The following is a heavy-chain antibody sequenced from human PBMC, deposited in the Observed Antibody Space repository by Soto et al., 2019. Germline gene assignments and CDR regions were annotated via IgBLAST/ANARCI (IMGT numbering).Heavy chain of an antibody. CDR2: IIPILGIA. CDR1: GGTFSSYT. Sequence: QVQLVQSGAEVKKPGSSVKVSCKASGGTFSSYTISWVRQAPGQGLEWMGRIIPILGIANYAQKFQGRVTITADKSTSTAYMELSSLRSEDTAVYYCARSAVGGSLDYWGQGTLVTVSS. J-gene: IGHJ4*02. D-gene: IGHD2-15*01. V-gene: IGHV1-69*02. CDR3: ARSAVGGSLDY.